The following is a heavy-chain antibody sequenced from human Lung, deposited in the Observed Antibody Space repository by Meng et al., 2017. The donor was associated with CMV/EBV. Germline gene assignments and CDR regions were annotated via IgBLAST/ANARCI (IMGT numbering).Heavy chain of an antibody. Sequence: ASXXVSXKASGYTFIGYNIHWVRQAPGQGLEWMGWIHPYTGDTNYAQKFQGRVIMTRDMSINTVYMELSRLRSDDTAVYYCARVQFLETANDAFDLWGQGTMVNVSS. V-gene: IGHV1-2*02. J-gene: IGHJ3*01. CDR3: ARVQFLETANDAFDL. CDR1: GYTFIGYN. CDR2: IHPYTGDT. D-gene: IGHD2-21*01.